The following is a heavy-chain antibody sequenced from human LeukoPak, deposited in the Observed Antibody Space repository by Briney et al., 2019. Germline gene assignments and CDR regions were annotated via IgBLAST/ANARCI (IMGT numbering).Heavy chain of an antibody. CDR2: VYYSGST. V-gene: IGHV4-61*05. CDR3: ARRAGTGGRDYFDY. J-gene: IGHJ4*02. Sequence: SETLSLTCTVSGGSISSSDFYGGWIRQPPGKGLEWIGYVYYSGSTNYNPSLKSRVTISVETSKNQFSLNLSSVTAADTAVYYCARRAGTGGRDYFDYWGQGTLVTVSS. CDR1: GGSISSSDFY. D-gene: IGHD3/OR15-3a*01.